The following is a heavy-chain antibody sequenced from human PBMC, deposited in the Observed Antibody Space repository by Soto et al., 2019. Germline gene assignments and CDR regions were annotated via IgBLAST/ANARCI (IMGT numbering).Heavy chain of an antibody. Sequence: GGSLRLSCAASGFTFSSFWMSWVRQAPAKGLECVANINQGGSAKYYVDSVTGRFTISRDNSKNSLWLQMNSLRAEDTAVYYCPRIRCTSTSCFIDYWGQGTLVTVSS. CDR2: INQGGSAK. J-gene: IGHJ4*02. CDR3: PRIRCTSTSCFIDY. V-gene: IGHV3-7*01. CDR1: GFTFSSFW. D-gene: IGHD2-2*01.